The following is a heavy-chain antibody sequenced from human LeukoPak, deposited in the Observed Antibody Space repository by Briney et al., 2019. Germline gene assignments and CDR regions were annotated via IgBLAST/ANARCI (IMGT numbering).Heavy chain of an antibody. D-gene: IGHD3-10*01. CDR2: IKHSGST. Sequence: SETLSLTCAVYGGSFSDYYWSWIRQPPGKGLEWIGEIKHSGSTNYKPSLKSRVTISVDTSKNQFSLKLSSVTAADTAVYYCASLGVSVRGVITKGYWGQGTLVTVSS. V-gene: IGHV4-34*01. J-gene: IGHJ4*02. CDR1: GGSFSDYY. CDR3: ASLGVSVRGVITKGY.